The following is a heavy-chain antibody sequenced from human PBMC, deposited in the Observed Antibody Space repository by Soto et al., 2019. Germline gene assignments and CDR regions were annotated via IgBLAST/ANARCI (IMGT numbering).Heavy chain of an antibody. Sequence: ASVKVSCKVSGYTLTELSMHWVQQAPGKGLEWMGGFDPEDGETIYAQKFQGRVTMTEDTSTDTAYMELSSLRSEDTAVYYCASPDDDSSGYYSFRYWGQGXLVTVYS. CDR1: GYTLTELS. CDR3: ASPDDDSSGYYSFRY. V-gene: IGHV1-24*01. CDR2: FDPEDGET. J-gene: IGHJ4*02. D-gene: IGHD3-22*01.